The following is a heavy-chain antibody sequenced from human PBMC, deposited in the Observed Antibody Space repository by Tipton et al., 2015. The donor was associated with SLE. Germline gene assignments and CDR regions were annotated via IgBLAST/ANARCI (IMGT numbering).Heavy chain of an antibody. CDR3: ARVQTSTGGSWYFDL. CDR2: ISAYNGNT. V-gene: IGHV1-18*01. CDR1: GYTFTSYG. D-gene: IGHD3-16*01. Sequence: QLVQSGAEVKKPGASVKVSCKASGYTFTSYGISWVRQAPGQGLEWMGWISAYNGNTNYAQKLQGRVTMTTDESTSTAYMELSSLRSEDTAVYYCARVQTSTGGSWYFDLWGRGTLVTVSS. J-gene: IGHJ2*01.